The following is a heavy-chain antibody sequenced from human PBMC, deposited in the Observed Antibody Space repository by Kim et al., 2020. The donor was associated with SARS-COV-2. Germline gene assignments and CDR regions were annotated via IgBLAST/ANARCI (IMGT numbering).Heavy chain of an antibody. CDR1: GGSISSSSYY. CDR2: IYYSGST. J-gene: IGHJ5*02. V-gene: IGHV4-39*01. CDR3: ARLAGDYGTNWFDP. D-gene: IGHD4-17*01. Sequence: SETLSPTCTVSGGSISSSSYYWGWIRQPPGKGLEWIGSIYYSGSTYYNPSLKSRVTISVDTSKNQFSLKLSSVTAADTAVYYCARLAGDYGTNWFDPWGQGTLVTVSS.